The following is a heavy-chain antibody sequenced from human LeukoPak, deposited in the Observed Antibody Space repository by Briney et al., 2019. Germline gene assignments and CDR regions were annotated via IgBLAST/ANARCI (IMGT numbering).Heavy chain of an antibody. CDR2: INHSGST. D-gene: IGHD4-17*01. Sequence: SETLSLTCAVYGGSFSGYYWSWIRQPPGKGLEWIGEINHSGSTNYNPSLKSRVTISVDTSKNQFSLKLSAVTAADTAVYYCARGHYGGSWGFDYWGQGTLVTVSS. CDR1: GGSFSGYY. J-gene: IGHJ4*02. CDR3: ARGHYGGSWGFDY. V-gene: IGHV4-34*01.